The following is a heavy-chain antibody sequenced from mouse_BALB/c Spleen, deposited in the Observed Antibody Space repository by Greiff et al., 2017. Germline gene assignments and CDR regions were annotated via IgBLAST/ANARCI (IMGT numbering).Heavy chain of an antibody. CDR3: ARDRGIIPYYYAIDY. D-gene: IGHD1-1*01. J-gene: IGHJ4*01. CDR2: IWGDGST. Sequence: QVQLKQSGPGLVAPSQSLSITCTVSGFSLTGYGVNWVRQPPGKGLEWLGMIWGDGSTDYNSALKSRLSISKDNSKSQVFLKMNSLQTDDTARYYWARDRGIIPYYYAIDYWGQGTSATVSS. V-gene: IGHV2-6-7*01. CDR1: GFSLTGYG.